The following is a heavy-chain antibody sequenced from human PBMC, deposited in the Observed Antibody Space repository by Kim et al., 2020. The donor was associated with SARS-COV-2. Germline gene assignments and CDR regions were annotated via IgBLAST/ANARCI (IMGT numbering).Heavy chain of an antibody. CDR1: GFTFSRSW. J-gene: IGHJ4*02. D-gene: IGHD2-2*01. CDR3: VKALGSRPEGY. Sequence: GGSLRLSCAASGFTFSRSWMNWVRQTPGKGLEWVANIKNDGNEKNYVDSVKGRFTISRDNSENSVYLQMNSLRAEDKAVYYCVKALGSRPEGYWGQGTLVTVSS. V-gene: IGHV3-7*01. CDR2: IKNDGNEK.